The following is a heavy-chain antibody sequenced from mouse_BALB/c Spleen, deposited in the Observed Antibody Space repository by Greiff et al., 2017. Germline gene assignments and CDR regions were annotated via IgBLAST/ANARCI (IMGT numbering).Heavy chain of an antibody. J-gene: IGHJ4*01. CDR2: ISSGGSYT. CDR3: ARQRDYDYAMDD. D-gene: IGHD2-4*01. Sequence: EVQLVESGGDLVKPGGSLKLSCAASGFTFSSYGMSWVRQTPDKRLEWVATISSGGSYTYYPDSVKGRFTISRDNAKNTLYLQMSSLKSEDTAMYYCARQRDYDYAMDDWGQGTSVTVSS. CDR1: GFTFSSYG. V-gene: IGHV5-6*01.